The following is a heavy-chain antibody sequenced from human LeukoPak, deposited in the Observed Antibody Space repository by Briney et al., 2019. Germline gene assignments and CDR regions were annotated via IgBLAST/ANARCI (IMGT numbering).Heavy chain of an antibody. CDR2: INEDGSHK. CDR3: ARDATRGGDNDY. CDR1: GFTFTSYW. V-gene: IGHV3-7*01. J-gene: IGHJ4*02. D-gene: IGHD2-21*02. Sequence: GGSLRLSCEVSGFTFTSYWMSWVRQAPGKGLEWVANINEDGSHKYHADSVKGRLTISRDNAKNSLYLQMNSLRAEDTAVHYCARDATRGGDNDYWGQGTRVIVSS.